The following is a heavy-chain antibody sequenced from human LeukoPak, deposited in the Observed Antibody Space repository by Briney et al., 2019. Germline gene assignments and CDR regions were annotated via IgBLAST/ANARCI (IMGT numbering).Heavy chain of an antibody. Sequence: ASVKVSCKASGGTFSSYAISWVRQAPGQGLEWMGRIIPIFGTANYAQKFQDRVTITTDESTSTAYMELSSLRSEDTAVYYCASSRDTAMVTDDYYYYMDVWGKGTTVTVSS. D-gene: IGHD5-18*01. V-gene: IGHV1-69*05. CDR2: IIPIFGTA. CDR1: GGTFSSYA. J-gene: IGHJ6*03. CDR3: ASSRDTAMVTDDYYYYMDV.